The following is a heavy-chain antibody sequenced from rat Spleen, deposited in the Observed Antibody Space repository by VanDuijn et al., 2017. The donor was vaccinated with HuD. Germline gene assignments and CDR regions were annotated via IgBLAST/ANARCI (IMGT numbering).Heavy chain of an antibody. Sequence: EVQLVESGGGLVQPGRSLKLSCVASGFTFNNYWMTWIRQAPGKGLEWVASITNASGRTYYPDSVKGRFTISRDNAKSTLYLQMNSLRSEDTATYYCTREETLYWYFDFWGPGTMVTVSS. D-gene: IGHD3-4*01. CDR3: TREETLYWYFDF. V-gene: IGHV5-31*01. CDR2: ITNASGRT. CDR1: GFTFNNYW. J-gene: IGHJ1*01.